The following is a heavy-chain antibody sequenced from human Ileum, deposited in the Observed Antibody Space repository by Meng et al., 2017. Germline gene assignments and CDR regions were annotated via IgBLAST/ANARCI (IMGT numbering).Heavy chain of an antibody. D-gene: IGHD3-22*01. Sequence: QAQLQESGPGLVKPSETLSLTCTVSGGSISSYYWSWIRQPPGKGLEWIGYIYYKGSTNYNPSLKSRLTMSVDTSKNQFSLKLSSVTAADTAVYYCARREYDSRGYYFDYWGQGTLVTVSS. CDR3: ARREYDSRGYYFDY. V-gene: IGHV4-59*08. CDR1: GGSISSYY. CDR2: IYYKGST. J-gene: IGHJ4*02.